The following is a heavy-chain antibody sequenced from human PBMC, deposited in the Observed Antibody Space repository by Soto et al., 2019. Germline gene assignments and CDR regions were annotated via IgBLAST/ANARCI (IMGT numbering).Heavy chain of an antibody. J-gene: IGHJ3*02. D-gene: IGHD3-9*01. CDR1: GYTFTSYG. CDR3: ASFDARSWDAFDI. Sequence: DASVKVSCKASGYTFTSYGISWVRQAPGQGLEWVGWISAYNGNTNYAQKLQGRVTMTTDTSTSTAYMELRSLRSDDTAVYYCASFDARSWDAFDIWGQGTMVTVSS. V-gene: IGHV1-18*04. CDR2: ISAYNGNT.